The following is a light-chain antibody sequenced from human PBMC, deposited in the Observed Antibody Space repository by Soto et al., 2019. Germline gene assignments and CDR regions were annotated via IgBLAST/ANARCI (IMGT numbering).Light chain of an antibody. CDR3: QQYNNWHSIT. V-gene: IGKV3D-15*01. CDR2: GPS. CDR1: QSVSRN. J-gene: IGKJ5*01. Sequence: EIVMTQSPATLSVSPGERATRSCRASQSVSRNLAWYQQKPGQAPGLLIXGPSTRATGIPARFSGSGSGTEFTLTISSLQYEDFAAYYCQQYNNWHSITFGQGTRLEIK.